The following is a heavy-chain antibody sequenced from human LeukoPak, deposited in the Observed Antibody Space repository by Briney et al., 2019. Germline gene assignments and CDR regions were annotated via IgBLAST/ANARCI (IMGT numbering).Heavy chain of an antibody. CDR1: GGSFSGYY. V-gene: IGHV4-34*01. Sequence: SETLSLTCAVYGGSFSGYYWSWIRQPPGKGLEWIGEINHSGSTNYNPSLKSRVTISADTSKNQFSLKLSSVTAADTAVYYCARDFRYTYYYYYGMDVWGQGTTVTVSS. D-gene: IGHD5-18*01. J-gene: IGHJ6*02. CDR3: ARDFRYTYYYYYGMDV. CDR2: INHSGST.